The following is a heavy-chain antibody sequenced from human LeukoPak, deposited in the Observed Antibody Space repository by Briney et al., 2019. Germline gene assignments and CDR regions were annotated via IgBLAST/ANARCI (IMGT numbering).Heavy chain of an antibody. Sequence: GGSLRLSCAASGFTFSSYSMSWVRQAPGKGLEWVSSISSSSTYRYYAASVKGRFTISRDNAKNSVYLQMNSLRAEDTALYYCARGRYSGSYLLDYWGQGTLVTVSS. D-gene: IGHD1-26*01. CDR3: ARGRYSGSYLLDY. V-gene: IGHV3-21*01. J-gene: IGHJ4*02. CDR1: GFTFSSYS. CDR2: ISSSSTYR.